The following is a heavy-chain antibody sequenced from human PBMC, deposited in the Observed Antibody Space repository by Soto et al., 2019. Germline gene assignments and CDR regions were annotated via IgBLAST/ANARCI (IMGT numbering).Heavy chain of an antibody. D-gene: IGHD3-9*01. CDR2: IYPGDSDT. V-gene: IGHV5-51*01. Sequence: PGESLKISCKGSGYSFTSYWIGWVRQMPGKGLEWMGIIYPGDSDTRYSPSFQGQVTISADKPISTAYLQWSSLKASDTAMYYCARGLTYDILTGSYYYYGMDVWGQGTTVTVSS. J-gene: IGHJ6*02. CDR1: GYSFTSYW. CDR3: ARGLTYDILTGSYYYYGMDV.